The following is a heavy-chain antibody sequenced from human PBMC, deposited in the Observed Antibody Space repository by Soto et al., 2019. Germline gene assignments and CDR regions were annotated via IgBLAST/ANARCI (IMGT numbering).Heavy chain of an antibody. Sequence: SVKVSCKASGGTFSSYAISWVRQAPGQGLEWMGGIIPIFGTANYAQKFQGRVTITADESTSTAYMELSSLRSEDTAVYYCAREKGKQWLVSNWFDPWGQGTLVTVSS. CDR3: AREKGKQWLVSNWFDP. D-gene: IGHD6-19*01. CDR2: IIPIFGTA. CDR1: GGTFSSYA. J-gene: IGHJ5*02. V-gene: IGHV1-69*13.